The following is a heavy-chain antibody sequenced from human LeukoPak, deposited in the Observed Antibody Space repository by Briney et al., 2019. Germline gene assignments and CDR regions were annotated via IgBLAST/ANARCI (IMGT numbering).Heavy chain of an antibody. Sequence: PGGSLRLSCAASGFTFSSYSMNWVRQAPGKGLEWVSSNSSSSSYIYYADSVKGRFTISRDNAKNSLYLQMNSLRAEDTAVYYCARPLSGYCSSTSCYRKSHDFDIWGQGTMVTVSS. J-gene: IGHJ3*02. CDR2: NSSSSSYI. D-gene: IGHD2-2*01. CDR1: GFTFSSYS. V-gene: IGHV3-21*01. CDR3: ARPLSGYCSSTSCYRKSHDFDI.